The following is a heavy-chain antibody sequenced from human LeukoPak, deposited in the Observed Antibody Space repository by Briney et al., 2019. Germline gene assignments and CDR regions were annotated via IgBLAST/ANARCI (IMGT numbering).Heavy chain of an antibody. CDR3: TTGGYCSSTSCYYYYGMDV. V-gene: IGHV3-15*01. Sequence: GGSLRLSSAASGFTFSIAWMSWVRQAPGKGLERVGRIKSKTDGGTTDYAAPVKGRFTISRDDSKNTLYLQMNSLKTEDTAVYYCTTGGYCSSTSCYYYYGMDVWGQGTTVTVSS. D-gene: IGHD2-2*01. CDR2: IKSKTDGGTT. CDR1: GFTFSIAW. J-gene: IGHJ6*02.